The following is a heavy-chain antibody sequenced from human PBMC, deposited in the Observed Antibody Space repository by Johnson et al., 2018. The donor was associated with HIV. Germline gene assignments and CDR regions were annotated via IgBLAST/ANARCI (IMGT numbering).Heavy chain of an antibody. CDR1: GFTFSSYA. Sequence: QVQLVESGGGVVQPGRSLRLSCAASGFTFSSYAMHWVRQAPGKGLEWVAVISYDGSNKYYADSVKGRFTISRDNSKNTLYLQMNSLRAEDTAVYYCARNRWIGLDAFDIWGQGTVVTVSS. D-gene: IGHD5-24*01. J-gene: IGHJ3*02. CDR2: ISYDGSNK. V-gene: IGHV3-30-3*01. CDR3: ARNRWIGLDAFDI.